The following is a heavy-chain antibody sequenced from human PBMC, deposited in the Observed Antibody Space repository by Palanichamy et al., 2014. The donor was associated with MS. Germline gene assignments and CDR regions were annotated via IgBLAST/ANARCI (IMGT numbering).Heavy chain of an antibody. D-gene: IGHD4-17*01. V-gene: IGHV7-4-1*02. CDR3: AREDSVTRYYYYYGMDV. CDR2: INTNTGNP. CDR1: GYTFTSYA. Sequence: VQLVQSGSELKKPGASVKVSCKASGYTFTSYAMNWVRQAPGQGLEWMGLINTNTGNPTYAQGFTGRFVFSLDTSVSTTYLQISSLKAEDTAVYYCAREDSVTRYYYYYGMDVWGQGTTVTVSS. J-gene: IGHJ6*02.